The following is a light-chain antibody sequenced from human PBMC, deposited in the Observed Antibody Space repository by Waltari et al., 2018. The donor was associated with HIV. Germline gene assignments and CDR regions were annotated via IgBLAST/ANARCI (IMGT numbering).Light chain of an antibody. Sequence: EIVLPQSPATLSLSPGERATLSCRASQSVSSYLAWYQQKPGQAPRLLIYDASNRATGIPARFIGSGSGTDFTLTISSLEPEDFAVYYCQQYSSWPLTFGGGTKVEIK. J-gene: IGKJ4*01. CDR1: QSVSSY. V-gene: IGKV3-11*01. CDR3: QQYSSWPLT. CDR2: DAS.